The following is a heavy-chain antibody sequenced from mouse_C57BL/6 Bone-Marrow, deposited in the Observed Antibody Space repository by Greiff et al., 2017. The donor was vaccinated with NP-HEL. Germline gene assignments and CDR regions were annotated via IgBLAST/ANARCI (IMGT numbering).Heavy chain of an antibody. Sequence: QVQLQQSGAELVKPGASVKISCKASGYAFSSYWMNWVKQRPGKGLEWIGQIYPGDGDTNYNGKFKGKATLTADKSSSTAYMQLSSLTSEDSAVYFCAIGNYYSNFRMFAYWGQGTLVTVSA. CDR3: AIGNYYSNFRMFAY. CDR1: GYAFSSYW. CDR2: IYPGDGDT. D-gene: IGHD2-5*01. J-gene: IGHJ3*01. V-gene: IGHV1-80*01.